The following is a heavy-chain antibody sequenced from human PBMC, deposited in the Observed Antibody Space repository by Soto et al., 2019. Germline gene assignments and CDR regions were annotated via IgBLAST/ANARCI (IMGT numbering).Heavy chain of an antibody. Sequence: ASVKVSCKASGYTFTSYYMHWVRQAPGQGLEWMGIINPSGGSTSYAQKFQGRVTMTRDTSTSTVYMELSSLRSEDTAVYYCARAGPKFCAYWVYYYAMDVWGQGTTVTVSS. V-gene: IGHV1-46*01. CDR1: GYTFTSYY. CDR2: INPSGGST. D-gene: IGHD3-16*01. J-gene: IGHJ6*02. CDR3: ARAGPKFCAYWVYYYAMDV.